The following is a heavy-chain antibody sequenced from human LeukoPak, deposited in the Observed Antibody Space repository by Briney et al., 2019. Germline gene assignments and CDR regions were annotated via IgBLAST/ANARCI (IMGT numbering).Heavy chain of an antibody. CDR3: AREGSMTARPFVSIDY. CDR1: GGSIRTYY. V-gene: IGHV4-4*07. J-gene: IGHJ4*02. D-gene: IGHD6-6*01. CDR2: IHTSGST. Sequence: SETLSLTCTVSGGSIRTYYWSWVRQPAGKALEWIGRIHTSGSTDYNPSLESRVRMSVDTSKNQFSLKLRSVTAADTAVYYCAREGSMTARPFVSIDYWGQGTLVTVSS.